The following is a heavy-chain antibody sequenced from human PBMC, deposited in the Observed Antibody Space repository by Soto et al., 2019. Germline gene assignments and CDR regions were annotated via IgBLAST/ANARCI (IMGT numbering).Heavy chain of an antibody. V-gene: IGHV4-38-2*01. J-gene: IGHJ4*02. CDR3: ARTHSGSYYSAFNY. CDR2: IYRSGTT. CDR1: NFSISSGYY. Sequence: SETLSLTCVVSNFSISSGYYWGWIRQSPGKGLEWIASIYRSGTTSYNPSLKSRVTISVDPSKNQFSLMLTAVTAADTAVYYCARTHSGSYYSAFNYWGRGPLLTVSS. D-gene: IGHD1-26*01.